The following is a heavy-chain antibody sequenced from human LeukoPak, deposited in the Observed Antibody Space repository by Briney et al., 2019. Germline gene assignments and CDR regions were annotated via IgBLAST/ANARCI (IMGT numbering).Heavy chain of an antibody. J-gene: IGHJ4*02. Sequence: PSETLSLTCTVSGGSISSSSYYWGWIRQPPGKGLEWIGSIYYSGSTYYNPSLKSRVTISVDTSKNQFSLKLSSVTAADTAVYYCAVYLYSNYEYWGQGTLVTVSS. CDR2: IYYSGST. CDR3: AVYLYSNYEY. D-gene: IGHD4-11*01. CDR1: GGSISSSSYY. V-gene: IGHV4-39*01.